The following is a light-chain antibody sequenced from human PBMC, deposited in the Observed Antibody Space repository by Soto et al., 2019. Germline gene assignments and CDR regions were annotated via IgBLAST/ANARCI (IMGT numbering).Light chain of an antibody. Sequence: EIILTQSPDTLSLSPGERATLTCRASQTVSSNYLAWCQHRPGQAPRLLIYGASSRATGIPDRFSGSGSGTEFTLTISSLQSEDFAVYYCQQYNNWPRWTFGQGTKVDIK. CDR3: QQYNNWPRWT. J-gene: IGKJ1*01. CDR2: GAS. V-gene: IGKV3D-15*01. CDR1: QTVSSN.